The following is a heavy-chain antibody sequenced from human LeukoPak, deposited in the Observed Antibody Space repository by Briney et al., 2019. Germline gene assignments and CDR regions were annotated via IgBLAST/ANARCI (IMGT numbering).Heavy chain of an antibody. CDR3: ARARIYCSGGSCYPPKTMVVDY. CDR1: RGSFSGYY. CDR2: INHRGST. J-gene: IGHJ4*02. D-gene: IGHD2-15*01. V-gene: IGHV4-34*01. Sequence: PSGTLSLTRAVYRGSFSGYYWGGVRRPPGKGLAGIGGINHRGSTNYNPSLTSRVTISVDTSKNQFSLKLSSVAAAATAVYYCARARIYCSGGSCYPPKTMVVDYWGQGTLVTVSS.